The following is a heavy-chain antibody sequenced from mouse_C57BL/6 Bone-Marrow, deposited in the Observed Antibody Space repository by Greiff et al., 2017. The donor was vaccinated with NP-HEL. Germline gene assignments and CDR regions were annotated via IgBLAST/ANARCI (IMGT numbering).Heavy chain of an antibody. CDR2: ISNGGGSN. J-gene: IGHJ4*01. D-gene: IGHD2-4*01. V-gene: IGHV5-12*01. CDR1: GFTFSDYY. Sequence: EVQLVESGGGLVQPGGSLKLSCAASGFTFSDYYMYWVRQTPEKRLEWVAYISNGGGSNYYPDTVKGRFTIPRDNAKNTLYLQMSRLKSEDTAMYYCARVYYDYDGPYYYAMDYWGQGTSVTVSS. CDR3: ARVYYDYDGPYYYAMDY.